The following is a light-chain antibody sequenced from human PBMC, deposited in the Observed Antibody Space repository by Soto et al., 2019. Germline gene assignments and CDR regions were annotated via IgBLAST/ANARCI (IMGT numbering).Light chain of an antibody. V-gene: IGKV3-20*01. CDR2: GAS. Sequence: ESVLTQSPGTLSLSPGEKATLSCRASQSVSRSYLAWYQQKPGQAPRLLIYGASSRATGSPDRFSGSGSGTDFTLTVSRLEPEDFAVYYCQQFGSSSWTFGQGTKVEIK. CDR1: QSVSRSY. J-gene: IGKJ1*01. CDR3: QQFGSSSWT.